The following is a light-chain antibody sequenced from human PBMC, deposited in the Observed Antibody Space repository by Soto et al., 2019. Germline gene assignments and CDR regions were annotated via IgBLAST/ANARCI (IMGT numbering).Light chain of an antibody. J-gene: IGLJ3*02. CDR2: GNT. Sequence: QSVLTQPPSVSGAPGQRVTISCTGSSSNIGAGYDVHWYQQRPGTAPKLLIFGNTNRPSGVPDRFSGSKSGTSASLAITGLQAEDEGDYYCSSYTSSSTLPNWVFGGGTKLTVL. V-gene: IGLV1-40*01. CDR3: SSYTSSSTLPNWV. CDR1: SSNIGAGYD.